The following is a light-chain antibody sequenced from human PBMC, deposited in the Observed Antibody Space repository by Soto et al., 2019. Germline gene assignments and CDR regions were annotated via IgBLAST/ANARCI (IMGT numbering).Light chain of an antibody. CDR3: QQYNNWPPLT. CDR1: QSVNNN. CDR2: GAS. J-gene: IGKJ2*01. Sequence: EIVMTQSLATLSVSPGERATLSCRASQSVNNNLAWYQQKPGQGPRLLIYGASTRATGIPARFSGSGSGTEFTLTISSLQSEDFAVYYCQQYNNWPPLTFGQGTKLEIK. V-gene: IGKV3-15*01.